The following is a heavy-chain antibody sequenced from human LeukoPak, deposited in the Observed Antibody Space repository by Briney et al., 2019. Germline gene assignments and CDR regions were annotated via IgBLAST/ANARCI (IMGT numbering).Heavy chain of an antibody. V-gene: IGHV3-53*01. Sequence: PGGSLRLSCAVSGFIVSSNSMSWVRQAPGKGLERVSVLYSGGSTYYVDSVKGRFTISRDKSKNTLYLQMNSLRAEDTAVYYCARDSSPKGNFDYWGQGTLVTVSS. CDR1: GFIVSSNS. J-gene: IGHJ4*02. CDR2: LYSGGST. CDR3: ARDSSPKGNFDY.